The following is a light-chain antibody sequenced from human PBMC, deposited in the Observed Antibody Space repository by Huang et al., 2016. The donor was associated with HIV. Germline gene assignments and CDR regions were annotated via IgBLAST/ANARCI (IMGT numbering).Light chain of an antibody. CDR3: QQYYSYRA. Sequence: AIRMTQSPSSLSASTGDRVTITCRASQDGNNFLAWYQQKPGKAPNLLIYAASILETGVPSRFSGSGCGTEFNLSISCLQSEDFGTYYCQQYYSYRAFGQGTQVEIK. V-gene: IGKV1-8*01. J-gene: IGKJ1*01. CDR1: QDGNNF. CDR2: AAS.